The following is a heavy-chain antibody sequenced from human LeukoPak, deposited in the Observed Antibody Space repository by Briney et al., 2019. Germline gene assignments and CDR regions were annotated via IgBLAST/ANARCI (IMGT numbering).Heavy chain of an antibody. CDR1: GFTFSSYA. Sequence: GGSLRLSCAASGFTFSSYAMSWVRQAPGKGLEWVSAISGSGGSTYYADSVKGRFTISRDNSKNTLYLQMNSLRAEDTAVYYCATNYDTLTGYSYYFDYWGQGTLVTVSS. J-gene: IGHJ4*02. D-gene: IGHD3-9*01. CDR2: ISGSGGST. CDR3: ATNYDTLTGYSYYFDY. V-gene: IGHV3-23*01.